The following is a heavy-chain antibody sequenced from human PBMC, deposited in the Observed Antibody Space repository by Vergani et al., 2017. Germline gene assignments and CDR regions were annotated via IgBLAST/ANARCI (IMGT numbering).Heavy chain of an antibody. V-gene: IGHV3-49*03. CDR3: TLDVRYYDILTGYYGSYYYYYYMDV. CDR2: IRSKAYGGTT. CDR1: GFTFGDYA. D-gene: IGHD3-9*01. Sequence: EVQLVESGGGLVQPGRSLRLSCTASGFTFGDYAMSWFRPAPGKGLEWVGFIRSKAYGGTTEYAASVKGRFTISRDDYKSIAYLQMNSRKTEDTAVYYCTLDVRYYDILTGYYGSYYYYYYMDVWGKGTTVTVSS. J-gene: IGHJ6*03.